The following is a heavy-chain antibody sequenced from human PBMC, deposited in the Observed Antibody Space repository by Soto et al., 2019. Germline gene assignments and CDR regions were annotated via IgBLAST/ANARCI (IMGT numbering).Heavy chain of an antibody. Sequence: ASVKVSCKASGYTFISYGISWVRQAPGQGLEWMGWITAYNGYTNYAQKFQGRVTMTADTSTSTVYMELSSLRSDDTAVNYCARDPAXXGTXWFDPWGQGTXVTXSS. CDR2: ITAYNGYT. D-gene: IGHD6-13*01. CDR1: GYTFISYG. CDR3: ARDPAXXGTXWFDP. V-gene: IGHV1-18*01. J-gene: IGHJ5*02.